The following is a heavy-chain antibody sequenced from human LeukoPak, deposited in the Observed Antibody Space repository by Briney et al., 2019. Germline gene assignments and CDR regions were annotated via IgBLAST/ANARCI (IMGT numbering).Heavy chain of an antibody. CDR1: GFTFSSYA. CDR3: ARPIEGSGWSSAY. D-gene: IGHD6-19*01. Sequence: GGSLRLSCQTSGFTFSSYAMHWVRQAPGKGLEWVAVIWFDRTTEYYADSVKGRFTISRDNSKNTLYLQMNSLRAEDTAVYYCARPIEGSGWSSAYWGQGTLVTVSS. J-gene: IGHJ4*02. V-gene: IGHV3-33*01. CDR2: IWFDRTTE.